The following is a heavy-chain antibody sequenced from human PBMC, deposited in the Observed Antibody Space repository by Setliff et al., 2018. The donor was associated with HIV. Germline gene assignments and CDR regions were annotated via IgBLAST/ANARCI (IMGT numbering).Heavy chain of an antibody. CDR3: AKDPSLGPRKAFDI. J-gene: IGHJ3*02. CDR2: ISGDGGRT. V-gene: IGHV3-23*01. CDR1: GFTFSNDA. Sequence: QAGGSLRLSCTASGFTFSNDAMSWVRQAPGKGLEWVSGISGDGGRTDYADSVKGRFTISRDNSKNTLYLQINSLRAEDTAVYYCAKDPSLGPRKAFDIWGQGTMVTVSS. D-gene: IGHD7-27*01.